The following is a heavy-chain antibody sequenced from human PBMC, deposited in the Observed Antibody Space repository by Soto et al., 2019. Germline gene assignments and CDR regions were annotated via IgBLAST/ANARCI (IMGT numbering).Heavy chain of an antibody. J-gene: IGHJ4*02. CDR1: GFTFSSYW. Sequence: GGSLRLSCAASGFTFSSYWMHWVRQAPGKGLVWVSRINSDGSSTSYADSVKGRFTISRDNAKNTLYLQMNSLRAEDTAVYYCARVYSSGWYGLYFDYWGQGTLVTVSS. D-gene: IGHD6-19*01. V-gene: IGHV3-74*01. CDR3: ARVYSSGWYGLYFDY. CDR2: INSDGSST.